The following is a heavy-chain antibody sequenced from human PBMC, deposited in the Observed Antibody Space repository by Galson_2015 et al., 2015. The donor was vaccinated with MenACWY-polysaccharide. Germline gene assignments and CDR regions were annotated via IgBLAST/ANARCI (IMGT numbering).Heavy chain of an antibody. V-gene: IGHV1-3*04. CDR2: INTGNGNT. CDR3: ARVDCGSDVCFLIDH. Sequence: SVKVSCKASGYIFTSHNMHWVRQAPGQGLEWMGWINTGNGNTKYSQNFQGRVTITSDTSASTAYMELSSLRSEDTAVYYCARVDCGSDVCFLIDHWGQGTLVTVSS. J-gene: IGHJ4*02. D-gene: IGHD2-21*01. CDR1: GYIFTSHN.